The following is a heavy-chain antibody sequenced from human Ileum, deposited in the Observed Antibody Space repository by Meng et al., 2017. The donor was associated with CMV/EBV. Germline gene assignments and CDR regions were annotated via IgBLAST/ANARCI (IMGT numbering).Heavy chain of an antibody. CDR1: GYTFTGYY. J-gene: IGHJ4*02. D-gene: IGHD3-3*01. CDR2: INPNSGGT. CDR3: ARVRYYDFWSAQGIFDY. V-gene: IGHV1-2*02. Sequence: ASVKVSCKASGYTFTGYYMHWVRQAPGQGLEWMGWINPNSGGTNYAQKFQGRVTMTRDTSISTAYMELSRLRSDDATVYCCARVRYYDFWSAQGIFDYWGQGTLVTVSS.